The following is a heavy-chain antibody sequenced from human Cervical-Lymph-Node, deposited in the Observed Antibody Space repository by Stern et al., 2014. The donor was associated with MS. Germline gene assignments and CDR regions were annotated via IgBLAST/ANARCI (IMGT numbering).Heavy chain of an antibody. V-gene: IGHV5-51*01. D-gene: IGHD2-2*01. CDR2: IYPGDSDT. CDR3: ARLTRDIVVVPAAMYYFDY. CDR1: GYTFTTYW. Sequence: VQLVESGAEVKKPGESLKISCKGSGYTFTTYWIGWGSQMPGKGLEWLGVIYPGDSDTRQSPSFQGQVPISADKSISTAYLQWSSLKASDTAMYYCARLTRDIVVVPAAMYYFDYWGQGTLVTVSS. J-gene: IGHJ4*02.